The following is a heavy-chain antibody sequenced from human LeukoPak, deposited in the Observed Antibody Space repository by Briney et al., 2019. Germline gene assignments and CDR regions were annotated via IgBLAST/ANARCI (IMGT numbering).Heavy chain of an antibody. Sequence: PGGSLRLSCAASGFTFSSYGMHWVRRAPGKGLEWVAVIWYDGSNKYYADSVKGRFTISRDNSKNTLYLQMNSLRAEDTAVYYCARDDYGDYVWSQPTFDYWGQGTLVTVSS. CDR3: ARDDYGDYVWSQPTFDY. J-gene: IGHJ4*02. V-gene: IGHV3-33*01. D-gene: IGHD4-17*01. CDR1: GFTFSSYG. CDR2: IWYDGSNK.